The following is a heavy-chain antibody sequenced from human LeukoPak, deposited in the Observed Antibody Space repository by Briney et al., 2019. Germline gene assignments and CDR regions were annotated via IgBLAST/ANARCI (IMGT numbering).Heavy chain of an antibody. CDR1: GGSISSYY. J-gene: IGHJ2*01. Sequence: SETLSLTCTVSGGSISSYYWSWIRQPPGKGLEWIGYIYYSGTTNYNPSLKSRVTVSVDMSKNQFSLKLSSVTAADTAVYYCARGHGTWYFDLWGRGIVVTVSS. CDR2: IYYSGTT. CDR3: ARGHGTWYFDL. V-gene: IGHV4-59*12.